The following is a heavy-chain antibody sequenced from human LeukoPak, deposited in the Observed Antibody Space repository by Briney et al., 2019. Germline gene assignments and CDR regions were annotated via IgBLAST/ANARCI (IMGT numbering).Heavy chain of an antibody. CDR3: ARGGWELPEGSLDY. J-gene: IGHJ4*02. V-gene: IGHV4-34*01. D-gene: IGHD1-26*01. Sequence: SETLSLTCAVYGASFSGYYWSWIRQPPGKGLEWIGEINHSGSTNYNPSLKSRVIISVDASKNQFSLKLSSVTAADTAVYYCARGGWELPEGSLDYWGQGTLVTVSS. CDR2: INHSGST. CDR1: GASFSGYY.